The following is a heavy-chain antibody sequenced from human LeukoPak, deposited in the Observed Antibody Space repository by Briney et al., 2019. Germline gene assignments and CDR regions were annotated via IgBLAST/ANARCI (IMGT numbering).Heavy chain of an antibody. D-gene: IGHD3-22*01. CDR2: AYPGDSAT. J-gene: IGHJ4*02. Sequence: GESLKISCKGSGYAFNNYWIGWVRQMPGKGLEWMGIAYPGDSATKYSPSFQGQVTISADKLISTAYLQWSSLKASDTAMYYCARRYDSFDYWGQGTLVTVSS. CDR1: GYAFNNYW. V-gene: IGHV5-51*01. CDR3: ARRYDSFDY.